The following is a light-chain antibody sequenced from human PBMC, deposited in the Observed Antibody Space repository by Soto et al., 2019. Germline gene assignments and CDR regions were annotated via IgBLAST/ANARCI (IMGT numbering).Light chain of an antibody. CDR1: QGIGIY. CDR3: QKYNSAPLT. J-gene: IGKJ4*01. Sequence: DIQMTQSPSSLSASFGDRVTMTCRASQGIGIYLAWCQQRPGNTPKLLIYAASTLQSGVPSRFSGSGSGTDFTLTISSLQPEDVATYYCQKYNSAPLTFGGGTRVEIK. CDR2: AAS. V-gene: IGKV1-27*01.